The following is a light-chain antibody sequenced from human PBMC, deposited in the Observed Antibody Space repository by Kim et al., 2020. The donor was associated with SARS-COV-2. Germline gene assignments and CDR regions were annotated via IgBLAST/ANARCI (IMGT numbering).Light chain of an antibody. CDR2: QDS. J-gene: IGLJ3*02. Sequence: SYELTQPPSVSVSPGQTASITCSGDKLGDKYACWYQQKPGQSPVLVIYQDSKRPSGIPERFSCSNSGNTATLTISGTQAMDEADYYCQAWDSSPWVFGGG. CDR1: KLGDKY. V-gene: IGLV3-1*01. CDR3: QAWDSSPWV.